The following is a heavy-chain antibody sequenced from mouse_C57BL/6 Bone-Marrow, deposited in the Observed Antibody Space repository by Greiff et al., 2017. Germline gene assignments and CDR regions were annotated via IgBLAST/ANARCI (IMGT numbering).Heavy chain of an antibody. J-gene: IGHJ4*01. V-gene: IGHV1-15*01. Sequence: VQLQQSGAELVRPGASVTLSCKASGYTFTDYEMNWVKQTPVHGLEWIGAIDTETGGTAYNQKFKGKAILTADKSSSTAYMELRSLSSEDSAVYYCTRFHDDLYYYAMDYWGQGTSVTVSS. CDR1: GYTFTDYE. CDR2: IDTETGGT. CDR3: TRFHDDLYYYAMDY. D-gene: IGHD2-3*01.